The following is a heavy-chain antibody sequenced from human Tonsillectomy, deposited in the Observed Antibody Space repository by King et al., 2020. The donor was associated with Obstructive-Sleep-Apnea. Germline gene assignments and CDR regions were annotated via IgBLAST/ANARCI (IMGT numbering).Heavy chain of an antibody. CDR1: GSTFSSYG. V-gene: IGHV3-33*01. CDR3: ARDRLGATAYYFDY. D-gene: IGHD1-26*01. J-gene: IGHJ4*02. Sequence: QLVQSGGGVVQPGRSLRLSCAASGSTFSSYGMHWVRQAPGKGLEWVAVIWYDGSNKYYADSVKGRFTISRDNSKNTLYLQMNSLRAEDTAVYYCARDRLGATAYYFDYWGQGTLVTVSS. CDR2: IWYDGSNK.